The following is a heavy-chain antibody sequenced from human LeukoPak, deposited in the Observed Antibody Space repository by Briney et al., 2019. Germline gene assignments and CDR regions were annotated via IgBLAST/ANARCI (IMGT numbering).Heavy chain of an antibody. J-gene: IGHJ4*02. CDR3: AEDISVGATPYYFDY. Sequence: GGFLRLSCAASGFTFDDYAMHWVRQAPGKGLEWVSGIIWNSDSIGYADSVKGRFTISRDNAKNSLYLQMNSLRAEDTALYYCAEDISVGATPYYFDYWGQGTLVTVSS. CDR2: IIWNSDSI. CDR1: GFTFDDYA. D-gene: IGHD1-26*01. V-gene: IGHV3-9*01.